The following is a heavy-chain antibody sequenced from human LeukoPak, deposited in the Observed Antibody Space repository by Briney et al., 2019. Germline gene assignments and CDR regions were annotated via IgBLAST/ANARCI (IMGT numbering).Heavy chain of an antibody. CDR1: GFTFSSYW. V-gene: IGHV3-74*01. J-gene: IGHJ4*02. D-gene: IGHD5-18*01. Sequence: GGSLRLSCAASGFTFSSYWMNWVRQAPGKGLVWVSRIASDGSSTTYADSVKGRFSISRDNSRNMLYLQMNSLRAEDTAVYYCARDVNSYAHCGHWGQGTLVTVSS. CDR2: IASDGSST. CDR3: ARDVNSYAHCGH.